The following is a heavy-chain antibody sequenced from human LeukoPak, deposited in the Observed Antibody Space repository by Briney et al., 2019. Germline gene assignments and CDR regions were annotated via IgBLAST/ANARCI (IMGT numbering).Heavy chain of an antibody. Sequence: ASVKVSCKASGYTFTSYAMNWVRQAPGQGLEWMGYVYPKNGGTKYARKFQDRVTMTRDTPISTAYMELRNLRPDDTAVYYCAKFEGQGATILDWGQGTLVTVSS. CDR1: GYTFTSYA. J-gene: IGHJ1*01. V-gene: IGHV1-2*02. CDR3: AKFEGQGATILD. D-gene: IGHD5-24*01. CDR2: VYPKNGGT.